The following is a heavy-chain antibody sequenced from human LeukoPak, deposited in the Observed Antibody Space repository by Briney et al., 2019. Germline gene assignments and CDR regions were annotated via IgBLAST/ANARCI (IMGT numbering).Heavy chain of an antibody. Sequence: AGGSLRLSCAASGFTFSSYAMHWVRQAPGKGLEWVAVISADGTNKNYADSVKGRFTISRDNANTSLHLQMNGLRAEDTAVYYCARDFSDTAYFDCWGQGTLVTVSS. V-gene: IGHV3-30-3*01. CDR2: ISADGTNK. CDR3: ARDFSDTAYFDC. CDR1: GFTFSSYA. D-gene: IGHD5-18*01. J-gene: IGHJ4*02.